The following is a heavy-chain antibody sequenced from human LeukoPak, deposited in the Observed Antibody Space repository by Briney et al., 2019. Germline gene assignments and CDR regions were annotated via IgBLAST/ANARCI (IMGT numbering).Heavy chain of an antibody. Sequence: EPSETLSLTCTVSGGSISSSSYYWGWIRQPPGKGLEWIGSIYYSGSTYYNPSLKSRVTISVDRSKNQFSLKLSSVTAADTAVYYCARDPRTSCCYSTGAFDIWGQGTMVTVSS. CDR2: IYYSGST. V-gene: IGHV4-39*07. CDR1: GGSISSSSYY. J-gene: IGHJ3*02. CDR3: ARDPRTSCCYSTGAFDI. D-gene: IGHD2-2*01.